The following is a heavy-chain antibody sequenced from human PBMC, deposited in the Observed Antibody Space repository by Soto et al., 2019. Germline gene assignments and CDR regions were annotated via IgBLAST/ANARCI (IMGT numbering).Heavy chain of an antibody. CDR2: ISGSGGST. V-gene: IGHV3-23*01. J-gene: IGHJ6*02. CDR1: GFTFSSYG. D-gene: IGHD2-15*01. Sequence: GGSLRLSCAASGFTFSSYGMSWVRQAPGKGLEWVSAISGSGGSTYYADSVKGRFTISRDNSKNTLYLQMNSLRAEDTAVYYCATRGGTSYYYYGMDVWGQGTTVTVSS. CDR3: ATRGGTSYYYYGMDV.